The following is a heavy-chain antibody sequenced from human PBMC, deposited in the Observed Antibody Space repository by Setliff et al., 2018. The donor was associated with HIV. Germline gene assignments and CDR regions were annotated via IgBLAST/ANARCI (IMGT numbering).Heavy chain of an antibody. V-gene: IGHV4-59*01. CDR3: AREAPGSRNRWPYYFDY. CDR1: GGSIDTYY. CDR2: IYYTGAT. Sequence: KPSETLSLTCTVSGGSIDTYYWTWLRQSPGKGLEWIGYIYYTGATNYSPSLKSRVNILFDTSRWQFSLKLFSVTAADTAVYYCAREAPGSRNRWPYYFDYWCHGTLVTVSS. J-gene: IGHJ4*01. D-gene: IGHD2-15*01.